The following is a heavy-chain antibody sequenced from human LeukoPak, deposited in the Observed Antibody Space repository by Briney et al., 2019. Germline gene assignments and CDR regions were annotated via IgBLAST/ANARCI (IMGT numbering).Heavy chain of an antibody. CDR1: GFTFSSYA. CDR3: ARDIESGGRGDPYYFDY. D-gene: IGHD3-10*01. CDR2: ISSSSSYI. Sequence: PGGSLRLSCAASGFTFSSYAMSWVRQAPGKGLEWVSSISSSSSYIYYADSVKGRFTISRDNAKNSLYLQMNSLRAEDTAVYYCARDIESGGRGDPYYFDYWGQGTLVTVSS. J-gene: IGHJ4*02. V-gene: IGHV3-21*01.